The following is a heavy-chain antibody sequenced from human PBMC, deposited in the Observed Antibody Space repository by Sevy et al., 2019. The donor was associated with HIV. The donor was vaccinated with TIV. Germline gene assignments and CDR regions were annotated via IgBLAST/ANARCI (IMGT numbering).Heavy chain of an antibody. J-gene: IGHJ4*02. CDR2: LYYSGIT. CDR1: GDSISSYY. V-gene: IGHV4-59*08. D-gene: IGHD4-17*01. Sequence: SETLSLTCTLSGDSISSYYSTWVRQPPGKGLEWIGYLYYSGITNYNPSLKSRVTIPIDTSKNQFSLKLSSVTAADTAVYYCARGLAYYFDSWGQGTLVTVSS. CDR3: ARGLAYYFDS.